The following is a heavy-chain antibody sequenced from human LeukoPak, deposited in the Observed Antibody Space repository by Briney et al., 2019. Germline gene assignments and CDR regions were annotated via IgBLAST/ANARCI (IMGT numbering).Heavy chain of an antibody. Sequence: GGSLRLSCAASGFTFSSYGMHWVRQAQGKGLEGVAVIWYDGSNKYYADSVKGRFTISRDNSKNTLFLQMNSLRAEDTAVYYCARMVRGVTPYYYYGMVLWGQGTTVTVSS. CDR2: IWYDGSNK. V-gene: IGHV3-33*01. D-gene: IGHD3-10*01. CDR1: GFTFSSYG. J-gene: IGHJ6*02. CDR3: ARMVRGVTPYYYYGMVL.